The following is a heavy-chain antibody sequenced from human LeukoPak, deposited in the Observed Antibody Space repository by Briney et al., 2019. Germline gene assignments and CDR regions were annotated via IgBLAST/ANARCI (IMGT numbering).Heavy chain of an antibody. J-gene: IGHJ5*02. CDR1: GFTFSSYG. CDR3: AKDGGYGVRQNWFDP. Sequence: GRSLRLSCAASGFTFSSYGMHWVRQAPGKGLEWVAVISYDGSNKYYADSVKGRFTISRDNSKNTLYLQMNSLRAEDTAVYYCAKDGGYGVRQNWFDPWGQGTLVTVSS. CDR2: ISYDGSNK. D-gene: IGHD6-13*01. V-gene: IGHV3-30*18.